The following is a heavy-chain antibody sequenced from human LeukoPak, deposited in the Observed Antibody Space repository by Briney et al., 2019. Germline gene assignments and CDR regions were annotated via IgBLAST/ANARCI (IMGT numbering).Heavy chain of an antibody. J-gene: IGHJ3*02. CDR2: IWYDGSNK. Sequence: GGSLRLSCAASGFTFSSYGMHWVRQAPGKGLEWVAVIWYDGSNKYYADSVKGRFTISRDNSKNTLYLQMNSLRAEDTAVYYCARERSSSGDDAFDIWGQGTMVTVSS. CDR3: ARERSSSGDDAFDI. CDR1: GFTFSSYG. V-gene: IGHV3-33*01. D-gene: IGHD6-19*01.